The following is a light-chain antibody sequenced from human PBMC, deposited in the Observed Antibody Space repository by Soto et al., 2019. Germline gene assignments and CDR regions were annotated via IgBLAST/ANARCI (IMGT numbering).Light chain of an antibody. J-gene: IGKJ4*01. V-gene: IGKV1-39*01. CDR3: QQTYRTPLT. CDR1: QSISTY. CDR2: AAS. Sequence: DIQMTQSPSALSASVGDRVTITCRASQSISTYLEWFQQKPGKAPKLLIYAASSLHSGVPSRFSGSGSGTDFTLTISSLQPEDFATYSCQQTYRTPLTFGGGTKVDIK.